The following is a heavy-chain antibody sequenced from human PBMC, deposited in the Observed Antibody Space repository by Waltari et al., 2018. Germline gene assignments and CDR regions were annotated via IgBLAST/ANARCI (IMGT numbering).Heavy chain of an antibody. J-gene: IGHJ4*02. V-gene: IGHV3-74*01. D-gene: IGHD1-1*01. CDR2: INGEGSRM. Sequence: EVQLVESGGDLVQPGGSLRLSCAASGFTLSNYWIHWVRKAPGKGWVWVSCINGEGSRMTYADSVKGRVTLSRDNAKSTVYLQMSSLRAEDTALYYCVRVDNNGLEPFDYWGQGTLVTVSS. CDR3: VRVDNNGLEPFDY. CDR1: GFTLSNYW.